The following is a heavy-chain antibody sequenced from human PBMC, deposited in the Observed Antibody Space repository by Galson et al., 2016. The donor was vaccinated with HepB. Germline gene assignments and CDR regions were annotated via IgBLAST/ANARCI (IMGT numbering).Heavy chain of an antibody. Sequence: SLRLSCAASGFTFSSYAMSWVRQAPGKGLEWVSAISGSGGSTYYADSVKGRFTISRDNSKNTLYLQMNSLRAEDAAVYYCAKDLGFLEWLFFDSYYYYGMDVWGQRDHGHRLL. D-gene: IGHD3-3*01. CDR1: GFTFSSYA. V-gene: IGHV3-23*01. CDR3: AKDLGFLEWLFFDSYYYYGMDV. J-gene: IGHJ6*04. CDR2: ISGSGGST.